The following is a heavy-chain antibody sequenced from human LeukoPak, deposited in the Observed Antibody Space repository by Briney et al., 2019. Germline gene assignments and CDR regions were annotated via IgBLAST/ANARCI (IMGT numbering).Heavy chain of an antibody. J-gene: IGHJ4*02. V-gene: IGHV3-7*01. CDR2: IKQDASEK. CDR1: GFTFSSYW. CDR3: ARIRGSGCADY. Sequence: PGGSLRLSCAASGFTFSSYWMSWARQAPGKGLEWVANIKQDASEKNYVDSVKGRFTITRDNAKNSLYLQMNSLRAEDTAVYYCARIRGSGCADYWGQGTLVTVSS. D-gene: IGHD6-19*01.